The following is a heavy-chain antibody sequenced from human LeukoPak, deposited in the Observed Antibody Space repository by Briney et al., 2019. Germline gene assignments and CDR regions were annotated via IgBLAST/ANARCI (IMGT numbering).Heavy chain of an antibody. CDR2: IRYDGSNK. Sequence: GGSLRLSCAASGFTFSSYGMHWVRQAPGKGLEWVAFIRYDGSNKYYADSVKGRFTISRDNSKNTLYLQMNSLRAEDTAVYYCAKTWRDTSMVIYYFDYWGQGTLVTVSS. CDR1: GFTFSSYG. J-gene: IGHJ4*02. D-gene: IGHD5-18*01. V-gene: IGHV3-30*02. CDR3: AKTWRDTSMVIYYFDY.